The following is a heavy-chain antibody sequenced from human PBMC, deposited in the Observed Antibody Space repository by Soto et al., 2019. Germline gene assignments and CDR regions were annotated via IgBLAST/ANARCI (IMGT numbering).Heavy chain of an antibody. J-gene: IGHJ4*02. D-gene: IGHD4-17*01. Sequence: EVQLLESGGGLVQPGGSLRLSCAASGFTFSSYTMNWVRQAPGKGLEWVSGINSGGSTYYADSVKVRFTISRDDSNNTLYLQIISLRAEDTAVYYCAKDLRPDGVWDFAYWGQGTLVTVSS. V-gene: IGHV3-23*01. CDR1: GFTFSSYT. CDR3: AKDLRPDGVWDFAY. CDR2: INSGGST.